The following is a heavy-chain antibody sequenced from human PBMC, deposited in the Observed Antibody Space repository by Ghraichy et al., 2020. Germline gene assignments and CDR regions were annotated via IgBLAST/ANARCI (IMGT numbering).Heavy chain of an antibody. V-gene: IGHV4-34*01. CDR2: INHSGST. J-gene: IGHJ4*02. CDR3: ARRSRYYYDSSGYRY. CDR1: GGSFSGYY. D-gene: IGHD3-22*01. Sequence: SETLSLTCAVYGGSFSGYYWSWIRQPPGKGLEWIGEINHSGSTNYNPSLKSRVTISVDTSKNQFSLKLSSVTAADTAVYYCARRSRYYYDSSGYRYWGQGTLVTVSS.